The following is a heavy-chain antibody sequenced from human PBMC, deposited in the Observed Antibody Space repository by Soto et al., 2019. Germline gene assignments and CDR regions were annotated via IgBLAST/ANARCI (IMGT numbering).Heavy chain of an antibody. V-gene: IGHV1-18*01. Sequence: ASVKVSCKASGYTFTSYGISWVRQAPGQGLEWMGWISAYNGNTNYAQKLQGRVTMTTDTSTSTAYMEMRSLKSDDTAVYYCARDHSGYSGYDFDYWGQGTLVTVSS. CDR1: GYTFTSYG. J-gene: IGHJ4*02. CDR2: ISAYNGNT. D-gene: IGHD5-12*01. CDR3: ARDHSGYSGYDFDY.